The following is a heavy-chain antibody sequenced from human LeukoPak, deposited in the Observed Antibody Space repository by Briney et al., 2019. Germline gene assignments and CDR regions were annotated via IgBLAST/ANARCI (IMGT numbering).Heavy chain of an antibody. D-gene: IGHD3-22*01. Sequence: GGSLRLSCAASGFTFSSYGMHWVRQAPGKGLEWVAVIWYDGSNKYYADSVKGRFTISRDNSKNTLYLQMNSLRAEDTAVYYCAGETYYYDSSGYYYDAFDIWGQGTMVTVSS. J-gene: IGHJ3*02. CDR1: GFTFSSYG. CDR3: AGETYYYDSSGYYYDAFDI. V-gene: IGHV3-33*01. CDR2: IWYDGSNK.